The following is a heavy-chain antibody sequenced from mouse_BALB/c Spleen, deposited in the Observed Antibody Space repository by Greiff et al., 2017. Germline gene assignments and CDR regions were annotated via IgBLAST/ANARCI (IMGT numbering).Heavy chain of an antibody. J-gene: IGHJ4*01. Sequence: DVKLVESGPGLVKPSQSLSLTCTVTGYSITSDYAWNWIRQFPGNKLEWMGYISYSGSTSYNPSLKSRISITRDTSKNQFFLQLNSVTTEDTATYYCARFYGSSYGAMDYWGQGTSVTVSS. V-gene: IGHV3-2*02. CDR1: GYSITSDYA. CDR2: ISYSGST. CDR3: ARFYGSSYGAMDY. D-gene: IGHD1-1*01.